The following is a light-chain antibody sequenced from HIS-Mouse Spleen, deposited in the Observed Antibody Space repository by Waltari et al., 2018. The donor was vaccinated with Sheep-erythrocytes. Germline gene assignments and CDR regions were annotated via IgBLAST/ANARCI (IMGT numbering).Light chain of an antibody. Sequence: AIRMTQSPSSFSASTGDRVTITCRASQGISSYLAWYQQTPGKAPKLLIYAASTLQSGVPARVSGSVSGTDFTLTISCLQSEDVATYYCQQYYSYPPTFGQGTKVEIK. CDR3: QQYYSYPPT. CDR2: AAS. V-gene: IGKV1-8*01. CDR1: QGISSY. J-gene: IGKJ1*01.